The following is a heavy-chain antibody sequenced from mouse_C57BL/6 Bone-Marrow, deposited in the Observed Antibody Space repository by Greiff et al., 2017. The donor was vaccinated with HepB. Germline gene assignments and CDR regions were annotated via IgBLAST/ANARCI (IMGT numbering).Heavy chain of an antibody. CDR2: IDPENGDT. Sequence: EVQLQQSGAELVRPGASVKLSCTASGFNIKDDYMHWVKQRPEQGLEWIGWIDPENGDTEYASKFQGKATITADTSSNTANLQLSSLTSEDTAVYYCTTRDYYGSSYYFDYWGQGTTLTVSS. D-gene: IGHD1-1*01. CDR3: TTRDYYGSSYYFDY. V-gene: IGHV14-4*01. CDR1: GFNIKDDY. J-gene: IGHJ2*01.